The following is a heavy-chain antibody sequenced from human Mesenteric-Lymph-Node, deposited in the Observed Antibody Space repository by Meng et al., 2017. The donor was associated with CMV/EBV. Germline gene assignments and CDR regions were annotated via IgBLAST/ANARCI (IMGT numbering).Heavy chain of an antibody. CDR3: AKEDSGYAPDDAFDV. D-gene: IGHD5-12*01. Sequence: GESLKISCAASGFSFSSYAMSWVRQAPGKGLEWVSAISGSSDNTYYADSVKGRFTISRDNSKNTLYLQMNSLRDEDTAVYYCAKEDSGYAPDDAFDVWGQGTMVTVSS. J-gene: IGHJ3*01. CDR1: GFSFSSYA. V-gene: IGHV3-23*01. CDR2: ISGSSDNT.